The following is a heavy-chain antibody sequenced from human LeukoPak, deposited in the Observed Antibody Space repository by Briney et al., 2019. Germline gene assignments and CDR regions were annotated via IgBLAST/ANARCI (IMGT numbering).Heavy chain of an antibody. CDR3: ARTTYYYDSSGYFDY. V-gene: IGHV3-53*01. D-gene: IGHD3-22*01. J-gene: IGHJ4*02. CDR2: IYSGGST. Sequence: GGSLRLSCAASGFTVSSNYMSWVRQAPGKGLEWVSVIYSGGSTYYADSVKGRFTISRDNSKNTLYLQMNNLRAEDTAVYYCARTTYYYDSSGYFDYWGQGTLVTVSS. CDR1: GFTVSSNY.